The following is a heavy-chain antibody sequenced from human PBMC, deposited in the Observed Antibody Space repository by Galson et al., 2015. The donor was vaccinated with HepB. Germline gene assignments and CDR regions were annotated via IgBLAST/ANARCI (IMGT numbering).Heavy chain of an antibody. D-gene: IGHD6-13*01. V-gene: IGHV3-15*07. J-gene: IGHJ4*02. CDR3: TTGVSSSWYDFDS. CDR2: IKSKTDGGTT. CDR1: GFIFSNVW. Sequence: SLRLSCAASGFIFSNVWMNWVRQAPGKGLEWVGRIKSKTDGGTTDYAAPVKGRFTFSRDDSKNTLDLHMNSLKTEDTAVYYCTTGVSSSWYDFDSWGQGTLVTVSS.